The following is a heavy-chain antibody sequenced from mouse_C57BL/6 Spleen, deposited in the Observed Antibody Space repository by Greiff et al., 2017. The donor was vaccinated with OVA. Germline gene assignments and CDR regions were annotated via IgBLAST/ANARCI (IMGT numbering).Heavy chain of an antibody. J-gene: IGHJ4*01. D-gene: IGHD2-2*01. Sequence: QVQLQQSGAELVRPGTSVKVSCKASGYAFTNYLIEWVKQRPGQGLEWIGVINPGSGGTNYNEKFKGKATLTADKSSSTAYMQLSSQTSEDSAVYFCARGGYDNAMDYWGQGTSVTVSS. CDR1: GYAFTNYL. CDR3: ARGGYDNAMDY. CDR2: INPGSGGT. V-gene: IGHV1-54*01.